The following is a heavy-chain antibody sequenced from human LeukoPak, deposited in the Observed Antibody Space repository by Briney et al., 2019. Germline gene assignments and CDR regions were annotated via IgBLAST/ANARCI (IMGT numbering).Heavy chain of an antibody. D-gene: IGHD6-6*01. CDR2: IRYDGSNK. J-gene: IGHJ4*02. V-gene: IGHV3-30*02. CDR3: AKDKDVAARRGMDGY. CDR1: GVTFSSYG. Sequence: GGSLRLSCAASGVTFSSYGMHWVRQVPGKGLEWGAFIRYDGSNKYYADSVKGRFAISRDNSKNTLYLQMNSLRAEDTAVYYCAKDKDVAARRGMDGYWGQGTLVTVSS.